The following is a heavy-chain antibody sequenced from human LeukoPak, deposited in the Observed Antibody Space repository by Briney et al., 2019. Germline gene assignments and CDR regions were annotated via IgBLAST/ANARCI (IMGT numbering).Heavy chain of an antibody. CDR1: GGSISSYY. CDR3: ARVSGYSGYDGYYYYYMDV. Sequence: SETLSLTCTVSGGSISSYYWSWIRQPPGKGLEWIGYIYYSGSTNYNPSLKSRVTISVDTSKNQFSLKLSSVTAADTAVYYCARVSGYSGYDGYYYYYMDVWGKGTTVTVSS. CDR2: IYYSGST. J-gene: IGHJ6*03. D-gene: IGHD5-12*01. V-gene: IGHV4-59*01.